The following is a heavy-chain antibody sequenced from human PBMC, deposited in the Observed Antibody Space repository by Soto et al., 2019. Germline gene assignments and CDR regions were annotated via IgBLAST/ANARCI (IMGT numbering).Heavy chain of an antibody. J-gene: IGHJ6*02. Sequence: QVQLVQSGTEVKKPGASVKVSCKASGGTFSRSGFHWVRQAPGQGLEWMGMIVPSVDTTNYAQKFQARVTISADEFTSTVYMELRSLRSEDTAVYYCARCPQPPDTADPYAVDVWGQGTRVMVSS. CDR3: ARCPQPPDTADPYAVDV. D-gene: IGHD5-18*01. CDR2: IVPSVDTT. V-gene: IGHV1-69*18. CDR1: GGTFSRSG.